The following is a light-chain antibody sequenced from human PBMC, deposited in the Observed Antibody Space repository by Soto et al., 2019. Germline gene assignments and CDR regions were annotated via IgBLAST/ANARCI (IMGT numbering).Light chain of an antibody. CDR2: GNS. CDR1: SSNIGAGYD. CDR3: QSYDSSRSGSEV. V-gene: IGLV1-40*01. Sequence: QSVLTQPPSVSGAPGQRVTISCTGSSSNIGAGYDVHWYQQLPGTAPKLLIYGNSNRPSGVPDRFSGSKSGTSASLASTGLQAEDEAEYYCQSYDSSRSGSEVFGGGTKLTVL. J-gene: IGLJ2*01.